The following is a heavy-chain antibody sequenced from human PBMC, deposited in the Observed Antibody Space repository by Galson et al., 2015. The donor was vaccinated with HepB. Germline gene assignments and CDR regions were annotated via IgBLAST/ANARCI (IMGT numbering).Heavy chain of an antibody. D-gene: IGHD2-2*02. J-gene: IGHJ3*02. V-gene: IGHV3-33*01. Sequence: SLRLSCAASGFTFSSYGMHWVRQAPGKGLEWVAVISYDGSNKYYADSVKGRFTISRDNSKNTLYLQMNSLRAEDTAVYYCARSIMGYCSSTSCYTRAFDIWGQGTMVTVSS. CDR2: ISYDGSNK. CDR3: ARSIMGYCSSTSCYTRAFDI. CDR1: GFTFSSYG.